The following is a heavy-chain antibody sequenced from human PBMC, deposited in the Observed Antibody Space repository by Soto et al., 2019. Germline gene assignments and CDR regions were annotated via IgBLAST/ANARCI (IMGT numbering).Heavy chain of an antibody. D-gene: IGHD2-2*01. J-gene: IGHJ5*02. V-gene: IGHV4-59*01. CDR1: GGSISSYY. Sequence: QVQLQESGPGLVKPSETLSLTCTVSGGSISSYYWSWIRQPPGKGLEWIGYIYYSGSTNYNPSLKSRVTMSVDTSKNQFSLKLSSVTAADTAVYYCARDTRCSSTSCYVGWFDPWGQGTLVTVSS. CDR2: IYYSGST. CDR3: ARDTRCSSTSCYVGWFDP.